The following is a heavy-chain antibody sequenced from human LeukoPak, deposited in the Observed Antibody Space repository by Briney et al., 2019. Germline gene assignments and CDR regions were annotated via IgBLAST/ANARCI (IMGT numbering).Heavy chain of an antibody. V-gene: IGHV6-1*01. CDR2: TYYRSKWYN. CDR3: ARVYVSPGQWLQSWFDP. CDR1: GDSVSSNSIT. Sequence: SQTLSLTCGISGDSVSSNSITWNWIRQSPSRGLEWLGRTYYRSKWYNDYAVSVKSRITINPDTSKNQFSLHLNSVTPEDTAVYYCARVYVSPGQWLQSWFDPWGQGTLVTVSS. J-gene: IGHJ5*02. D-gene: IGHD6-19*01.